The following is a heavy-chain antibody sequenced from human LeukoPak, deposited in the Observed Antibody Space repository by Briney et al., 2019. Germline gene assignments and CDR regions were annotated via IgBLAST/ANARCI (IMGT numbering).Heavy chain of an antibody. V-gene: IGHV1-18*01. CDR1: GYTFTSYG. CDR3: ARDSPVTTLNWFDP. D-gene: IGHD4-17*01. CDR2: ISAYNGNT. Sequence: ASVKVSCKASGYTFTSYGISWVRQAPGQGLEWMGWISAYNGNTNYAQKLQSRVTMTTDTSTSTAYMELRSLRSDDTAVYYCARDSPVTTLNWFDPWGQGTLVTVSS. J-gene: IGHJ5*02.